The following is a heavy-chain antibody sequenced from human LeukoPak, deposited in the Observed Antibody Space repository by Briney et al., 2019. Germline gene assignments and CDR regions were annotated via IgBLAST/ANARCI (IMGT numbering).Heavy chain of an antibody. D-gene: IGHD1-1*01. CDR3: ARDRAYTISTMTNWFDP. Sequence: ASVKVSCKASGYTFTSYGISWVRQAPGQGLEWMGWISAYNGNTNYAQKLQGRVTMTTDTSTSIAYMELRSLRSDDTAVYYCARDRAYTISTMTNWFDPWGQGTLVTVSS. CDR2: ISAYNGNT. CDR1: GYTFTSYG. J-gene: IGHJ5*02. V-gene: IGHV1-18*01.